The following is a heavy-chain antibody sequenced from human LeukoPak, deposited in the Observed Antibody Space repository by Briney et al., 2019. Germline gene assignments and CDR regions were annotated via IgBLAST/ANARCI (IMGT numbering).Heavy chain of an antibody. CDR1: GFIFSSYS. CDR3: ARVSPNTVTTLQYLDY. D-gene: IGHD4-17*01. V-gene: IGHV3-21*01. J-gene: IGHJ4*02. CDR2: ISTSSSYI. Sequence: PGGSLRLSCAASGFIFSSYSMNWVRQAPGRGLEWVSFISTSSSYIYYADSVKGRFTISRDNAKNSLYLQMNSLRAEDTAVYYCARVSPNTVTTLQYLDYWGQGTLVTVSS.